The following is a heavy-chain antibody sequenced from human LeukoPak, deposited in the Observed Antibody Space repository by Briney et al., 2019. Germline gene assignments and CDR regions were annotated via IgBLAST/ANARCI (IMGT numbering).Heavy chain of an antibody. D-gene: IGHD2-2*01. CDR1: GFTFSTSS. Sequence: GGSLRLSCAASGFTFSTSSMTWVRQAPGKGLEWLANILPDGSQKYYVDSVKGRFTISRDNPKNSLYLQINNLRAEDTAVYYCGGLAHNAWYAIDFWGQGTLVTVSS. V-gene: IGHV3-7*01. CDR3: GGLAHNAWYAIDF. J-gene: IGHJ4*02. CDR2: ILPDGSQK.